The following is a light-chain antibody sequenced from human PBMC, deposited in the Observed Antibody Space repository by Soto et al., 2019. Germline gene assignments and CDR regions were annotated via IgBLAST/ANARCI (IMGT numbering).Light chain of an antibody. V-gene: IGKV3-15*01. CDR3: QQYSNWPPWT. CDR1: QSVSNN. Sequence: EIVLTHSPGTLSLSPCERATLSCSASQSVSNNYLAWYQQKPGQAPRLLIYGASSRATGVPARFSASGSGTEFTLTISGLQSEDFAVYYCQQYSNWPPWTFGPGTKVDIK. J-gene: IGKJ1*01. CDR2: GAS.